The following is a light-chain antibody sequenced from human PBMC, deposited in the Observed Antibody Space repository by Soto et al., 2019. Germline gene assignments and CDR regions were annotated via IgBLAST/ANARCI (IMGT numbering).Light chain of an antibody. CDR1: QSISKW. V-gene: IGKV1-5*01. CDR3: QQYSSYSAWT. Sequence: DIQMTQSPSALSASIGDRVSITCRASQSISKWLACHQQKPGKAPKLLIYDASTLQSGVPPRFSGSGSGTEFTLTIRSLQPDDIATYYCQQYSSYSAWTFGEGTKVDIK. CDR2: DAS. J-gene: IGKJ1*01.